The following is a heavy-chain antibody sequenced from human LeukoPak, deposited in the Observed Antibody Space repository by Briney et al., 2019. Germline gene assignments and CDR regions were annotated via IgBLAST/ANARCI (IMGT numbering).Heavy chain of an antibody. V-gene: IGHV4-39*07. J-gene: IGHJ5*02. CDR3: ARNARYNWFDP. Sequence: SETLSLTCTVSGGSISSSSYYWGWIRQPPGKGLEWIGSIYYSGSTYYNPSLKSRVTISVDTSKNQFSLKLSSVTAADTAVYYCARNARYNWFDPWGQGTLVTVSS. CDR1: GGSISSSSYY. CDR2: IYYSGST.